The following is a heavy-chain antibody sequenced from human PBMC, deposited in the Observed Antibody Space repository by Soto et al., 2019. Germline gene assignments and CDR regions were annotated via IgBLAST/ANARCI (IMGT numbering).Heavy chain of an antibody. CDR1: GFTFTTYA. CDR2: ISHDGNFE. Sequence: QLQLVESGGNVVQPGRSLRLSCAASGFTFTTYAMHWVRQAPGTGLEWLAIISHDGNFEYYADSVKGRFTISRDDSTNTIYLQMNSLRGDDSGVYFCARGGAMSAALSFGMDVWGQGTTVSVSS. CDR3: ARGGAMSAALSFGMDV. J-gene: IGHJ6*02. V-gene: IGHV3-33*01. D-gene: IGHD3-16*01.